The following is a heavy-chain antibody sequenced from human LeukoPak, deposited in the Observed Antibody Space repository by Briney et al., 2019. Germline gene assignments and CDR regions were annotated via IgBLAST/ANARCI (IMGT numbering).Heavy chain of an antibody. D-gene: IGHD1-1*01. CDR3: ARDHWRSFDP. CDR2: IYYSGST. J-gene: IGHJ5*02. Sequence: SETLSLTCTVSGGSISSSSYYWGWIRQPPGKGLEWIGSIYYSGSTYYNPSLKSRVTISVDTSKNQFSLKLSSVTAADTAVYYCARDHWRSFDPWGQGTLVTVSS. V-gene: IGHV4-39*07. CDR1: GGSISSSSYY.